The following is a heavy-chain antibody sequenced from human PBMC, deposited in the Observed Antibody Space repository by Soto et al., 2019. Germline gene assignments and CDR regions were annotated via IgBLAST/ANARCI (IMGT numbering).Heavy chain of an antibody. D-gene: IGHD4-17*01. CDR1: GGSISSGGYY. CDR2: IYYSGST. V-gene: IGHV4-31*03. CDR3: ARAVNDYGDYALNY. J-gene: IGHJ4*02. Sequence: SETLSLTCTVSGGSISSGGYYWSWIRQHPGKGLEWIGYIYYSGSTYYNPSLKSRVTISVDTSKNQFSLKLSSVTAADTAVYYCARAVNDYGDYALNYWGQGTLVTVSS.